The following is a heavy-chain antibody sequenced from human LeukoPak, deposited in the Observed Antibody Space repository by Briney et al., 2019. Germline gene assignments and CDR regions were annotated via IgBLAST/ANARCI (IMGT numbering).Heavy chain of an antibody. CDR3: AREMSSIAARRAARYYYMDV. Sequence: ASVKVSCKASGYTFTSYDINWVRQATGQGLEWMGWMNPNSGNTGYAQKFQGRVTMTRNTSISTAYMELSSLRSEDTAVYYCAREMSSIAARRAARYYYMDVWGKGTTVTVSS. V-gene: IGHV1-8*01. J-gene: IGHJ6*03. D-gene: IGHD6-6*01. CDR2: MNPNSGNT. CDR1: GYTFTSYD.